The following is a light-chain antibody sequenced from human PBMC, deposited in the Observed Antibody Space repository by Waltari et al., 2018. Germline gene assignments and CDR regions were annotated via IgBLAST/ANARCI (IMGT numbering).Light chain of an antibody. CDR2: WAC. CDR3: QQYYPSPYT. V-gene: IGKV4-1*01. J-gene: IGKJ2*01. Sequence: DIVLTQSPESLAVSLGERATISCTASQSILHSSNNYNYFAWYQQKPDQPPTLLIYWACTREAGVPDRFSGSAAGTDYTLTVSSLQAEDVALYYCQQYYPSPYTFGQGTKLEIK. CDR1: QSILHSSNNYNY.